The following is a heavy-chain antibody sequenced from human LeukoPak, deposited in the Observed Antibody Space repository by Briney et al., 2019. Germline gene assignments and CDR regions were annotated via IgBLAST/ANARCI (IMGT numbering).Heavy chain of an antibody. D-gene: IGHD5-24*01. J-gene: IGHJ4*02. V-gene: IGHV4-59*01. CDR1: GGSISSYY. CDR3: ARVVDGYNSYCFDY. CDR2: IYYSGST. Sequence: SETLPLTCSVSGGSISSYYWSWIRQPPGKGLEWIGYIYYSGSTNYNPSLKSRVTISVDTSKNQFSLKLSSVTAADTAVYYCARVVDGYNSYCFDYWGQGTLVTVSS.